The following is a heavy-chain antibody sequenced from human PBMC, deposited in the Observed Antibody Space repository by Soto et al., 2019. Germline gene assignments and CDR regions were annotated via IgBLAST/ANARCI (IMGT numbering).Heavy chain of an antibody. CDR2: FDPEDGET. Sequence: GAPVKVSSTVSGYTVSELSMQWVRHAPGKRLEWMGGFDPEDGETIYAQKFQGRVTMTEDTSTDTAYMELRSLRSEDTAVYYCATAAAWLVRSGAFDIWGQGTMVTVSS. CDR3: ATAAAWLVRSGAFDI. V-gene: IGHV1-24*01. J-gene: IGHJ3*02. CDR1: GYTVSELS. D-gene: IGHD6-19*01.